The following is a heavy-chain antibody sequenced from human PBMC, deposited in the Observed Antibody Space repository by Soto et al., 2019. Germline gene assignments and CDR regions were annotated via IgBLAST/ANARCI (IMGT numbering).Heavy chain of an antibody. CDR3: ARRGSGSYYDS. J-gene: IGHJ4*02. CDR2: ISGSGGST. Sequence: EVQLLESGGGLVQPGGSLRLSCAASGFTFSSYAMRWVRQAPVKGLEWVSAISGSGGSTYYADSVKGRFTSSRDNSKNTLYLQMNSLRAEDTAVYYCARRGSGSYYDSWGQGTLVTGSS. D-gene: IGHD1-26*01. CDR1: GFTFSSYA. V-gene: IGHV3-23*01.